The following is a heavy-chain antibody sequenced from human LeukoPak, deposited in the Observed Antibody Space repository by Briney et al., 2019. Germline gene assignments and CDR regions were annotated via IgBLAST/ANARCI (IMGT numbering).Heavy chain of an antibody. J-gene: IGHJ4*02. D-gene: IGHD3-10*01. CDR1: GYTFTGYY. CDR2: INPNSGGT. Sequence: ASVKVSCKASGYTFTGYYMHWVRQPPGQGLEWMGWINPNSGGTNYAQKFQGRVTMTRDTSISTAYMELSRLRSDDTAVYYCARDRGDPPAFDYWGQGTLVTVSS. CDR3: ARDRGDPPAFDY. V-gene: IGHV1-2*02.